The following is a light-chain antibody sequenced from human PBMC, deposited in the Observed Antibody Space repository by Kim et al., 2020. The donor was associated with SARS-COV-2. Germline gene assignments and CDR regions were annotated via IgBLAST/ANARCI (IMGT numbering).Light chain of an antibody. Sequence: DIQLTQSPSSLSASVGDRVTITCQASQDIAHYLTWYRQRPGNVPELLVYDASKLHTGVTSKFRGTGSGTDFTFTISSLQPEDSATYFSQHYSELPPTWGRGTKVEI. CDR1: QDIAHY. J-gene: IGKJ2*01. CDR2: DAS. CDR3: QHYSELPPT. V-gene: IGKV1-33*01.